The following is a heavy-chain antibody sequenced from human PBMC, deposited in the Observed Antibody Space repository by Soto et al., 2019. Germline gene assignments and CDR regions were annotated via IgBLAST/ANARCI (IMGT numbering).Heavy chain of an antibody. J-gene: IGHJ4*02. D-gene: IGHD3-10*01. CDR3: ARGGLQGSGNHYNDN. Sequence: EVQLVESGGVLVQPGGSRRLSCAASGFTFNSYWMHWVRQAPGKGLVWVSRINPDGRSTNYADSVKGRFTISRDNAKNTLYLQMNSLSAEDTAVYHCARGGLQGSGNHYNDNWGQGTLVTVSS. CDR1: GFTFNSYW. CDR2: INPDGRST. V-gene: IGHV3-74*01.